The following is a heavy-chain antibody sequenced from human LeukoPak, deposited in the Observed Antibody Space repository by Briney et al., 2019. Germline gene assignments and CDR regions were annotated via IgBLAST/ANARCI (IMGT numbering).Heavy chain of an antibody. D-gene: IGHD4-17*01. J-gene: IGHJ4*02. CDR2: ISSSGSTI. CDR1: GFTFSSYE. V-gene: IGHV3-48*03. CDR3: AKGTTVTNFDY. Sequence: GGSLRLSCAASGFTFSSYEMNWVRQAPGKGLEWVSYISSSGSTIYYADSVKGRFTISRDNSKNTLYLQMNSLRAEDTAVYYCAKGTTVTNFDYWGQGTLVTVSS.